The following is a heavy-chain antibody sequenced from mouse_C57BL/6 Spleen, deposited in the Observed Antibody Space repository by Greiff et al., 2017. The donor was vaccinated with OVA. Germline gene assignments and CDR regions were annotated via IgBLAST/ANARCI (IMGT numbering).Heavy chain of an antibody. CDR3: ARDSGYRYYYAMDY. J-gene: IGHJ4*01. CDR1: GYAFSSSW. CDR2: IYPGDGDP. Sequence: VKLVESGPELVKPGASVKISCTASGYAFSSSWMNWVKQRPGKGLEWIGRIYPGDGDPNYNGKFKGKATLTADNSSSTAYMQLSSLTSEDSAVYFGARDSGYRYYYAMDYWGQGTSVTVSS. V-gene: IGHV1-82*01. D-gene: IGHD3-2*02.